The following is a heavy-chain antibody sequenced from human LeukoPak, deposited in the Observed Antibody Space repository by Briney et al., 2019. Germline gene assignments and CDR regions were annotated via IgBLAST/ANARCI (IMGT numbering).Heavy chain of an antibody. V-gene: IGHV4-4*07. CDR3: ARDVVAAAGSFDY. J-gene: IGHJ4*02. CDR2: IYSSGST. Sequence: ETLSLTCTVSGESINSFYWSWIRQPAGKGLEWIGRIYSSGSTNYSPSLKSRVTMSVDTSKNQFSLKLSSVTAADTAVYYCARDVVAAAGSFDYWGQGTQVTVSS. D-gene: IGHD6-13*01. CDR1: GESINSFY.